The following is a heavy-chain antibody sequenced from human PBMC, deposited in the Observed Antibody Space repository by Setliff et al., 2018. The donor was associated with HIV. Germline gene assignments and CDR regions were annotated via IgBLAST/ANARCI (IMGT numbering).Heavy chain of an antibody. CDR1: GDTFSTYV. CDR2: VTPILHTT. J-gene: IGHJ4*02. Sequence: ASVKVSCKSSGDTFSTYVFTWVRQAPGQGLEWMGGVTPILHTTNYAQKFQGRVTITADISTRTVYMELSSLTSEDTAIYYCARDHQTMLWLDYWGQGTLVTVS. D-gene: IGHD2-21*01. CDR3: ARDHQTMLWLDY. V-gene: IGHV1-69*10.